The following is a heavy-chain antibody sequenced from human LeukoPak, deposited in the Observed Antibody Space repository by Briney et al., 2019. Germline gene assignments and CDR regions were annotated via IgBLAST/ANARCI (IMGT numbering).Heavy chain of an antibody. Sequence: GGSLRLSCAASGFTFSSYGMHWVRQAPGKGLEWVAVIWYDGSNKYYADSVKGRFTISRDNSKNTLYLQMNSLRAEDAAVYYCARDHGYDSFFDYWGQGTLVTVSS. D-gene: IGHD5-12*01. CDR3: ARDHGYDSFFDY. CDR2: IWYDGSNK. J-gene: IGHJ4*02. V-gene: IGHV3-33*01. CDR1: GFTFSSYG.